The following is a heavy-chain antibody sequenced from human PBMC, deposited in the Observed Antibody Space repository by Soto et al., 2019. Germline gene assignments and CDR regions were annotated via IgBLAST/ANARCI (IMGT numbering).Heavy chain of an antibody. V-gene: IGHV4-31*11. J-gene: IGHJ4*02. Sequence: LSLTCAVSGGSINSGGYYWSWIRQHPGKGLEWIGCIYYSGNTYYNPPLKSRVTISVDTSMNQFSLKLSSVTAADTAVYYCARVSTLGYCSGGSCYRIDSWGQGTLVTVSS. CDR3: ARVSTLGYCSGGSCYRIDS. D-gene: IGHD2-15*01. CDR2: IYYSGNT. CDR1: GGSINSGGYY.